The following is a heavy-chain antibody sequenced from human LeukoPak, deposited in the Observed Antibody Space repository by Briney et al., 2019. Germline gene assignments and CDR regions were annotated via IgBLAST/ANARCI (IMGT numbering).Heavy chain of an antibody. CDR2: IKGDGSEK. CDR1: GFTIRNLW. V-gene: IGHV3-7*01. J-gene: IGHJ4*02. CDR3: VKQAGVY. D-gene: IGHD6-19*01. Sequence: GGSLRLSCAVSGFTIRNLWMTWVRQAPGKGLECVANIKGDGSEKNYVDSVKGRFTISRDDAKNSLYLQMNSLRAEDTAVYYCVKQAGVYWGQGTLVTVSS.